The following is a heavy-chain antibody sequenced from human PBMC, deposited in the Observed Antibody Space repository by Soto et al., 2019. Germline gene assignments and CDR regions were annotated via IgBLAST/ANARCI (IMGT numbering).Heavy chain of an antibody. CDR1: GGTFSSYA. CDR3: STHQIIVIAAAGMNVEGSAVYYSMYV. Sequence: QVQLVQSGAEVKKPGSSVKVSCKASGGTFSSYAISWVRQAPGQGLEWMGGIIPIFGTANYAQKFQGRGTMTADKSTSTAYRERSSLRSDDTAVYYWSTHQIIVIAAAGMNVEGSAVYYSMYVWGQGATVTVSS. J-gene: IGHJ6*02. D-gene: IGHD6-13*01. CDR2: IIPIFGTA. V-gene: IGHV1-69*06.